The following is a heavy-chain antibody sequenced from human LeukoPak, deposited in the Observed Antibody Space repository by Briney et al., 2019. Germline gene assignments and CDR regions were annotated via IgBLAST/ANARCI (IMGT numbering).Heavy chain of an antibody. D-gene: IGHD3-22*01. Sequence: SETLSLTCTVSGGSISTYYWNWIRQPPGKGLEWIGYIYYSGTTNYNPSLKSRVTISVDTSKNQFSLKLSSVTAADTAVYYCARGRRITMIVVVIWDKTYYFDYWGQGTLVTVSS. V-gene: IGHV4-59*12. CDR1: GGSISTYY. J-gene: IGHJ4*02. CDR3: ARGRRITMIVVVIWDKTYYFDY. CDR2: IYYSGTT.